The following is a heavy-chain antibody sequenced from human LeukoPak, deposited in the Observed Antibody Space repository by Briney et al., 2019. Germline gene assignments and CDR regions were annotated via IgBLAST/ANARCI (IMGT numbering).Heavy chain of an antibody. CDR3: ARDNSVGDIAWWFDP. J-gene: IGHJ5*02. Sequence: GESLKISCKGSGYTLTSHYMHWVRQAPGQGLEWMGLINPSGSSTLYAQKFHGRVTMTRDMSTTTDYMELSSLRSEDTAVYYCARDNSVGDIAWWFDPWGQGTLVTVSS. V-gene: IGHV1-46*01. CDR2: INPSGSST. D-gene: IGHD3-16*02. CDR1: GYTLTSHY.